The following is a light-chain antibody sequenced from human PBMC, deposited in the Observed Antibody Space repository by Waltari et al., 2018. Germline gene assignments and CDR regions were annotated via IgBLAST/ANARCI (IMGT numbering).Light chain of an antibody. J-gene: IGKJ4*01. CDR1: QSLSNNY. Sequence: EIVLTQSPGTLSLSPGERASLSCRASQSLSNNYVAWYQHKPGQAPRLLIFDASRRATGTPDRFSGSGSGTDFTLTISSLEPEDFAVYYCQKYGSTPRPFGGGTKVEIK. CDR3: QKYGSTPRP. V-gene: IGKV3-20*01. CDR2: DAS.